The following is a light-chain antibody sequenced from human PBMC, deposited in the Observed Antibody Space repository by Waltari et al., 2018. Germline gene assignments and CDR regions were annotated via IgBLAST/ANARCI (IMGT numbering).Light chain of an antibody. CDR3: SSYISSSTLEL. Sequence: QSALTQPASVSGSPGQSITISCTGTSSDVGAYNYLSWYQQHPGKAPKLMIFDVSNRPSGVSNRFYGSKSGNTASLTISGLQAEDEAGYYCSSYISSSTLELFGGGTSLTVL. V-gene: IGLV2-14*03. CDR2: DVS. CDR1: SSDVGAYNY. J-gene: IGLJ2*01.